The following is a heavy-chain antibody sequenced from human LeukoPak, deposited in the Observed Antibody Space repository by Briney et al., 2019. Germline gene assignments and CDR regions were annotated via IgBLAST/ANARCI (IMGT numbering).Heavy chain of an antibody. CDR3: ARVETNGGGIFEYDFWSGLFDY. V-gene: IGHV1-18*01. CDR2: ISAYNGNT. CDR1: GYTFTSYG. D-gene: IGHD3-3*01. Sequence: ASVKVSRKASGYTFTSYGISWVRQAPGQGLEWMGWISAYNGNTNYAQKLQGRVTMTTDTSTSTAYMELRSLRSDDTAVYYCARVETNGGGIFEYDFWSGLFDYWGQGTLVTVSS. J-gene: IGHJ4*02.